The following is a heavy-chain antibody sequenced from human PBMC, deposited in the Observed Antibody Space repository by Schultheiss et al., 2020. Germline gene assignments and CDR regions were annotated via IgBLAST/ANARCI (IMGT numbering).Heavy chain of an antibody. CDR2: ISYDGSNK. D-gene: IGHD3-3*01. V-gene: IGHV3-30*18. CDR1: GFTVSSNY. CDR3: ANRRFLEWLPPGH. J-gene: IGHJ4*02. Sequence: GGSLRLSCAASGFTVSSNYMSWVRQAPGKGLEWVAVISYDGSNKYYADSVKGRFTISRDNSKNTLYLQMNSLRAEDTAVYYCANRRFLEWLPPGHWGQGTLVNVSS.